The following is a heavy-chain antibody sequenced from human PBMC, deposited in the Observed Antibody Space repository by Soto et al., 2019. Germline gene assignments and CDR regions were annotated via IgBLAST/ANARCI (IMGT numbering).Heavy chain of an antibody. D-gene: IGHD6-13*01. Sequence: EVQLLESGGGLIQPGGSLRLSCAASGFSFSSCAMSWVRQAPGKGLEWVSVISGSGRSTDYADSVKGRFTMSRDNPKYMAFLQMNSLSAEDTAVYYGAKHTLCSDSWYEDYWGQGTLVTVSS. J-gene: IGHJ4*02. V-gene: IGHV3-23*01. CDR2: ISGSGRST. CDR3: AKHTLCSDSWYEDY. CDR1: GFSFSSCA.